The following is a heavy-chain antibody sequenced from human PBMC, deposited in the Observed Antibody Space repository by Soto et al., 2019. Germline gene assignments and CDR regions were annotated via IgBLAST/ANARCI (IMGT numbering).Heavy chain of an antibody. CDR1: GFTFSSYA. CDR3: AKTLWFGELRSDSGMDV. J-gene: IGHJ6*02. D-gene: IGHD3-10*01. V-gene: IGHV3-23*01. Sequence: PGGSLRLSCAASGFTFSSYAMSWVRQAPGKGLEWVSAISGSGGSTYYADSVKGRFTISGDNSKNTLYLQMNSLRAEDTAVYYCAKTLWFGELRSDSGMDVWGQGTTVTVSS. CDR2: ISGSGGST.